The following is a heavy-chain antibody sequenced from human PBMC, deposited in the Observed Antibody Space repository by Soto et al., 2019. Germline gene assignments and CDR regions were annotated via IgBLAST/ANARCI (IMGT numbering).Heavy chain of an antibody. Sequence: GGPMRLSCTASGFNISSYAMSWVSKATGKGLEWVSAISGSGGSTYYADSVKGRFTISRDNSKNTLYLQMNSLRAEDTAVYYCAKGPGGSPAFDIWGQGTMVTVSS. CDR1: GFNISSYA. J-gene: IGHJ3*02. V-gene: IGHV3-23*01. D-gene: IGHD1-26*01. CDR2: ISGSGGST. CDR3: AKGPGGSPAFDI.